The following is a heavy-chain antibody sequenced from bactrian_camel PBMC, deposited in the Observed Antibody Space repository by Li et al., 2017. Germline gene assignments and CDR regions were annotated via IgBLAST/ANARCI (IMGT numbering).Heavy chain of an antibody. CDR2: ITFDGVST. Sequence: DVQLVESGGGLVQPGRSLKLSCAVSGFTFSNYAMAWVRQTPGKGLEWVSRITFDGVSTLYADSVKGRFTISRDNARNTVDLTLNSLKTEDTAMYYCAVECPSDYVGGSDISQWSRGTQVTVS. J-gene: IGHJ4*01. V-gene: IGHV3S40*01. CDR1: GFTFSNYA. D-gene: IGHD4*01.